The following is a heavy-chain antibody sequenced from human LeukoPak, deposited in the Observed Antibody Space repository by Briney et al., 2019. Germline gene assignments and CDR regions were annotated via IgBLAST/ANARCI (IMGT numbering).Heavy chain of an antibody. V-gene: IGHV1-24*01. Sequence: ASVKVSCKVSGYTLTELSMHWVRQAPGKGLEWMGGFDPKDGETIYAQKFQGRVTMTEDTSTDTAYMELSSLRSEDTAVYYCATDRGSGYDWNYWGQGTLVTVSS. CDR3: ATDRGSGYDWNY. D-gene: IGHD5-12*01. CDR2: FDPKDGET. J-gene: IGHJ4*02. CDR1: GYTLTELS.